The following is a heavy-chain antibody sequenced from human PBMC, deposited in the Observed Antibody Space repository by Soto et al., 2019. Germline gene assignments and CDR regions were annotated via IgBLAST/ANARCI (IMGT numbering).Heavy chain of an antibody. CDR1: GFTFSDYY. J-gene: IGHJ6*02. D-gene: IGHD6-13*01. CDR3: ARVMEASGSYGMDV. CDR2: ISSSGGII. Sequence: PGGSLRISCAASGFTFSDYYMKWIRQAPGTGLEWISYISSSGGIIYYADSGKGRFTMSRDNAKNSLYLQMNGLRAEDMAVYFCARVMEASGSYGMDVWGQGTTVTVTS. V-gene: IGHV3-11*01.